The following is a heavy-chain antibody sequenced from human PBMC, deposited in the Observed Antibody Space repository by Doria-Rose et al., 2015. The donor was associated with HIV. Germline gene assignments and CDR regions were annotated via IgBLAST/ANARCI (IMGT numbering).Heavy chain of an antibody. V-gene: IGHV4-34*01. Sequence: QVPLVESGAGLVKPSETLSLTCAVFGGSFSGYYWSWIRQPPGKGLEWIGEINHSGSTNFKTSLKSRVTITLDTSKNLFSLKLSSVTAADTAVYYCARGLLRGGWNDVDYYYGMDVWGQGTTVTVSS. D-gene: IGHD1-1*01. CDR1: GGSFSGYY. CDR3: ARGLLRGGWNDVDYYYGMDV. J-gene: IGHJ6*02. CDR2: INHSGST.